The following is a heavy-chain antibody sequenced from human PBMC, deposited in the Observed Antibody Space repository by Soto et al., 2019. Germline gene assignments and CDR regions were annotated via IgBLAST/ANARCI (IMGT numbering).Heavy chain of an antibody. V-gene: IGHV5-51*01. CDR3: ARNGNRAYYDNSDYYYYGMDV. CDR2: IYPGDSDT. D-gene: IGHD3-22*01. J-gene: IGHJ6*02. Sequence: GESLKISCKGSGYSFTIYWIGWVRQMPGKGLEWMGIIYPGDSDTRYSPSFQGQVTISADKSISTAYLQWSSLKGSDTGMYYCARNGNRAYYDNSDYYYYGMDVWGQGTTVTVSS. CDR1: GYSFTIYW.